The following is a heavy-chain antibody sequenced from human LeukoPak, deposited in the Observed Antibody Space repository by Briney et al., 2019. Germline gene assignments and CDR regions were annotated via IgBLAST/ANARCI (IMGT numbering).Heavy chain of an antibody. V-gene: IGHV4-34*01. CDR3: ARGRGYSGYRYYYYYMDV. Sequence: PSETLSLTCAVYGGSFSGYYWSWIRQPPGKGLEWIGEINHSGITNYNPSLKSRVTISVDTSKNQFSLKLSSVTAADTAVYYCARGRGYSGYRYYYYYMDVWGKGTTVTVSS. D-gene: IGHD5-12*01. J-gene: IGHJ6*03. CDR1: GGSFSGYY. CDR2: INHSGIT.